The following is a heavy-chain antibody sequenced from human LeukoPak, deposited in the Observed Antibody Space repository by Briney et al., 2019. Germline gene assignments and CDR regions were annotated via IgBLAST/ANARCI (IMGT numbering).Heavy chain of an antibody. CDR1: GGSISSGDYY. D-gene: IGHD2-2*01. Sequence: SQTLSLTCTVSGGSISSGDYYWSWIRQPPGKGLEWIGYIYHSGSTYYNPSLKSRVTISVDTSKNQFSLKLSSVTAADTAVYYCASNPRYCSSTSCYLNAFDIWGQGTMVTVSS. V-gene: IGHV4-30-4*01. CDR2: IYHSGST. J-gene: IGHJ3*02. CDR3: ASNPRYCSSTSCYLNAFDI.